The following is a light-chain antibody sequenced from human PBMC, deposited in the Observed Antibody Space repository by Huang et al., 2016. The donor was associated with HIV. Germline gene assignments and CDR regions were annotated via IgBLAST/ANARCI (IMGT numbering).Light chain of an antibody. CDR1: QSVNNY. J-gene: IGKJ4*01. CDR3: QQRSSPLT. Sequence: EIVLTQSPATLSLSPGERATLSCRASQSVNNYLALYQQKPVQAHRLLIYDASNRAPGIPARFSGSGSGTDFTLTISSLEPEDFAVYYCQQRSSPLTFGGGTKVQIK. V-gene: IGKV3-11*01. CDR2: DAS.